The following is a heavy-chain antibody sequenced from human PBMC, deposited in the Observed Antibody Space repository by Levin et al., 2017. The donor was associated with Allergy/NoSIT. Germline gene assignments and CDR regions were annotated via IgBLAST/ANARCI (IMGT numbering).Heavy chain of an antibody. CDR3: TRVGTLEWEHHHFDY. CDR2: IRSKAYGGTT. J-gene: IGHJ4*02. V-gene: IGHV3-49*04. D-gene: IGHD1-26*01. CDR1: GFTFGDYA. Sequence: PGGSLRLSCTASGFTFGDYAMSWVRQAPGKGLEWVGFIRSKAYGGTTEYAASVKGRFTISRDDSKSIAYLQMNSLKTEDTAVYYCTRVGTLEWEHHHFDYWGQGTLVTVSS.